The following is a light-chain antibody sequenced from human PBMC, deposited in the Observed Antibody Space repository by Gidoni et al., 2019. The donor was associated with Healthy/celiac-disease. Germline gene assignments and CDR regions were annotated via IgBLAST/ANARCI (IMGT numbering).Light chain of an antibody. CDR1: QRVSSTY. J-gene: IGKJ4*01. CDR3: QQYGSSPLT. Sequence: ELELKPSTGTLSLSPGERATLSCMDSQRVSSTYLAWYQQKPGQAPRLLIYGASSRATGIPDRFSGSGSGTDFTLTISRLEPEDFAVYYCQQYGSSPLTFGGGTKVEIK. V-gene: IGKV3-20*01. CDR2: GAS.